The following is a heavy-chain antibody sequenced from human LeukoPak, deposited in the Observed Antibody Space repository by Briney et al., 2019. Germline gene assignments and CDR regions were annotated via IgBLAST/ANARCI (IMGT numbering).Heavy chain of an antibody. J-gene: IGHJ6*02. V-gene: IGHV1-8*01. Sequence: ASVKVSCKASGYTFTSYDINWVRQATGQGLEWMGWMNPNSGNTGYAQKFQGRVTMTRNTSISTAYMELSSLRSEDTAVYYCARGGAGDYRDYWLSDYYYGMDVWGQGTTVTVSS. D-gene: IGHD4-17*01. CDR2: MNPNSGNT. CDR1: GYTFTSYD. CDR3: ARGGAGDYRDYWLSDYYYGMDV.